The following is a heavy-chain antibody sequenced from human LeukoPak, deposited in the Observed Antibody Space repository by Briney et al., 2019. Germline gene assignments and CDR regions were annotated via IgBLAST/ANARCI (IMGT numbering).Heavy chain of an antibody. Sequence: PSQTLSLTCTVSGGSISSGSYYWSWIRQPAGKGLEWIGRIYTSGSTNYNPSLKGRVTISVDTSKNQFSLKLSSVTAADTAVYYCARLTVVVVAATPGAFDIWGQGTMVTVSS. CDR2: IYTSGST. CDR1: GGSISSGSYY. CDR3: ARLTVVVVAATPGAFDI. V-gene: IGHV4-61*02. J-gene: IGHJ3*02. D-gene: IGHD2-15*01.